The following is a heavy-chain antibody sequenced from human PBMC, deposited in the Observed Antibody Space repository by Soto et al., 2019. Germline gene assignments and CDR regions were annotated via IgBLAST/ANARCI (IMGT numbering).Heavy chain of an antibody. CDR2: IIPIFGTA. CDR3: ARGYGFSYYYYGMDV. CDR1: GVTFSSYA. V-gene: IGHV1-69*13. Sequence: LVKVSCKASGVTFSSYAISWVRQAPGQGLEWMGGIIPIFGTANYAQKFQGRVTITADESTSTAYMELSSLRSEDTAVYYCARGYGFSYYYYGMDVWGQGTTVTVSS. J-gene: IGHJ6*02. D-gene: IGHD5-18*01.